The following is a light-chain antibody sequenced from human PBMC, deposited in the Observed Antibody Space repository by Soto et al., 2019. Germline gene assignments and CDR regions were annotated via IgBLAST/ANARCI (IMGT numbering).Light chain of an antibody. CDR1: QSVGSY. J-gene: IGKJ1*01. Sequence: EIVLTQSPGTLSLSPGEIATLSCRASQSVGSYLPWSQQKPGQAPTNLIHGAPSRATGIPDRFSGSGAGTDFTLTISRMEPEELALYYWQQYGSSPWTFGQGTKVEIK. V-gene: IGKV3-20*01. CDR3: QQYGSSPWT. CDR2: GAP.